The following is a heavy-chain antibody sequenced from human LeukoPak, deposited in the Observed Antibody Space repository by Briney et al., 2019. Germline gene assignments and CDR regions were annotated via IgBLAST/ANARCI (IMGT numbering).Heavy chain of an antibody. D-gene: IGHD1-26*01. CDR1: GFTFNTYW. CDR2: IDQGGSTK. J-gene: IGHJ3*01. V-gene: IGHV3-7*01. CDR3: VRDKGGRSGAIYYDAFDV. Sequence: GGSLRLSCAASGFTFNTYWMIWVRQAPGKGLEWVANIDQGGSTKYYVDSLKGRFTISRDNAKNSLYLQLNSLRAEDTAVYYCVRDKGGRSGAIYYDAFDVWGQGTMVTVSS.